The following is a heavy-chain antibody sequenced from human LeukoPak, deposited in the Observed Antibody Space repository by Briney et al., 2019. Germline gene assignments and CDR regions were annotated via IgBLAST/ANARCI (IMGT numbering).Heavy chain of an antibody. Sequence: KPSETLSLTCAVSGYSISSGYYWGWIRQPPGKGLEWIGSIYHSGSTYYNPSLKSRVTISVDTSKNQFSLKLSSVTAADTAVYYCGRDRPTGYYDYWGQGTLVTVSS. D-gene: IGHD3-9*01. CDR2: IYHSGST. CDR3: GRDRPTGYYDY. V-gene: IGHV4-38-2*02. J-gene: IGHJ4*02. CDR1: GYSISSGYY.